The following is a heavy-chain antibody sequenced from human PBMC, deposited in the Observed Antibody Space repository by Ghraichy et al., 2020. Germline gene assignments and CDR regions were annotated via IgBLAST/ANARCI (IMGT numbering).Heavy chain of an antibody. CDR2: ISGSGGSI. D-gene: IGHD1-26*01. Sequence: GGSLRLSCAVSGLTFSNFAMAWVRQAPGKGLEWVSTISGSGGSIWYADSGKGRFIISRDNSRSTFCLQMNSLRAEDTAVYYCAKGKGSGSYVNWSFNIWGRGTPVTVSP. V-gene: IGHV3-23*01. CDR1: GLTFSNFA. J-gene: IGHJ2*01. CDR3: AKGKGSGSYVNWSFNI.